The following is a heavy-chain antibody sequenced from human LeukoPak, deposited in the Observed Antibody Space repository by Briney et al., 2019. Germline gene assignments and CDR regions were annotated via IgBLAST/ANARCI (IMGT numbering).Heavy chain of an antibody. CDR3: WNQVGFCGIGACYFST. Sequence: GGSLRLSCAASGFTFSSYVMGWVRQAPEKRLEWVSSISENSDYTRYADSVRGRSTISRDNSRNTLFLQMRDLRAEDTAIYYLWNQVGFCGIGACYFSTWGQGTLVTVSS. CDR1: GFTFSSYV. V-gene: IGHV3-23*01. D-gene: IGHD2-2*01. CDR2: ISENSDYT. J-gene: IGHJ5*02.